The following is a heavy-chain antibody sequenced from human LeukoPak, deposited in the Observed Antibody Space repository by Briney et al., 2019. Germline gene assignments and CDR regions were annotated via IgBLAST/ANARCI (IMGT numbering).Heavy chain of an antibody. V-gene: IGHV4-61*02. CDR2: IYTSGST. CDR3: ASREEDGSGSYYIEGPHPLDY. CDR1: GGSISSGSYY. Sequence: SQTLSLTCTVSGGSISSGSYYWSWIRQPAGKGLEWIGRIYTSGSTNYNPSLKSRVTISVDTSKNQFSLKLSSVTAADTAVYYCASREEDGSGSYYIEGPHPLDYWGQGTLVTVSS. J-gene: IGHJ4*02. D-gene: IGHD3-10*01.